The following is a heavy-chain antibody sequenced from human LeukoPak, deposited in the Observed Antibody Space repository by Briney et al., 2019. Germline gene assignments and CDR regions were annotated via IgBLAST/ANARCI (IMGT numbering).Heavy chain of an antibody. V-gene: IGHV3-33*01. CDR2: IWYDGSNK. J-gene: IGHJ3*02. CDR3: ASFGEAANDAFDI. Sequence: GGPLRLSCAASGFTFSSYGMHWVRQAPGKGLEWVAVIWYDGSNKYYADSVKGRFTISRDNSKNTLYLQMISLRAEDTAVYYCASFGEAANDAFDIWGQGTMVTVSS. CDR1: GFTFSSYG. D-gene: IGHD2-15*01.